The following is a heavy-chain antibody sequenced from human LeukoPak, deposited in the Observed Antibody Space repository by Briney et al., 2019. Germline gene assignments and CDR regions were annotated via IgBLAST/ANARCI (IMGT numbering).Heavy chain of an antibody. Sequence: SVKVSCKASGGTFSSYAISWVRQAPGQGLEWMGGIIPIFGTANYAQKFQGRVTITTDESTSTAYMELSSLRSEDTAVYYCATAGYQLPQISWFDPWGQGTLVTVSS. CDR2: IIPIFGTA. CDR1: GGTFSSYA. D-gene: IGHD2-2*01. CDR3: ATAGYQLPQISWFDP. V-gene: IGHV1-69*05. J-gene: IGHJ5*02.